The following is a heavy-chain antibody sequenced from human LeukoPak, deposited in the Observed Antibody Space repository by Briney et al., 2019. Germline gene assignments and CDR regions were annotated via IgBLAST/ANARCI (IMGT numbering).Heavy chain of an antibody. CDR3: ARDRDSGYFDY. V-gene: IGHV3-53*01. CDR1: GLTVSSNY. CDR2: IYSGGST. J-gene: IGHJ4*02. Sequence: GGSLRLSCAASGLTVSSNYMSWVRQAPGKGLEWVSVIYSGGSTYYADSVKGRFTISRDNSKNTLYLQMNSLRAEDTAVYHCARDRDSGYFDYWGQGTLVTVSS. D-gene: IGHD3-10*01.